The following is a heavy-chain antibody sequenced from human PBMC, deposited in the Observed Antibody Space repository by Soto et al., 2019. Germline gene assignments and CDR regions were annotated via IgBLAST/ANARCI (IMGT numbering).Heavy chain of an antibody. CDR2: INPSGGST. Sequence: QVQLVQSGAEVKKPGASVKVSCKASGYTFTSYYMHWVRQAPGQGLEWMGIINPSGGSTSYAQQFQGRATMARDTSKSTVHKELSRLRSEDTAVYYCARGGGVTIAAAGWFDPWGQGTLVTVSS. D-gene: IGHD6-13*01. CDR3: ARGGGVTIAAAGWFDP. CDR1: GYTFTSYY. V-gene: IGHV1-46*01. J-gene: IGHJ5*02.